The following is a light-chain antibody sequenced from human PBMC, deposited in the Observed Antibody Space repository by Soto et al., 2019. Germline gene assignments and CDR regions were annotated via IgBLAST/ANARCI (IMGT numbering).Light chain of an antibody. J-gene: IGLJ1*01. V-gene: IGLV2-14*01. CDR2: AVS. CDR1: SIDVGGFNY. CDR3: SSYTTRSTLEV. Sequence: QSVLTQPASVSGSPGQSITISCTGTSIDVGGFNYVSWYQQHPGKAQKLMIYAVSNRPSGVSHRFSGSKSGNTASLTISGLQAEDEADYYCSSYTTRSTLEVFGTGTKVTVL.